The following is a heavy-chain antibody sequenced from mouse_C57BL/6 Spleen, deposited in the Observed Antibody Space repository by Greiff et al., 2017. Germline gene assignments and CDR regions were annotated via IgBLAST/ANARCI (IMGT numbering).Heavy chain of an antibody. CDR1: GYTFTSYW. Sequence: VHVKQSGTVLARPGASVKMSCKTSGYTFTSYWMHWVKQRPGQGLEWIGAIYPGNSDTSYNQKFKGKAKLTAVTSASTAYMELSSLTNEDSAVYYCTRSGLRQGDYAMDYWGQGTSVTVSS. D-gene: IGHD2-2*01. J-gene: IGHJ4*01. V-gene: IGHV1-5*01. CDR2: IYPGNSDT. CDR3: TRSGLRQGDYAMDY.